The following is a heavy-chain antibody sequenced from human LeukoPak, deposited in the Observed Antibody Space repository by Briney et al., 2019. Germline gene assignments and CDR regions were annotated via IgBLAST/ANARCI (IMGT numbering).Heavy chain of an antibody. CDR1: GFTFSNTW. V-gene: IGHV3-15*01. Sequence: WGSLTLSCAASGFTFSNTWMNWVRQAPGKGLEWVGRIQSKTDGGTTEYAAPVKGRFTISRDDSKTTLYLQMNSLKTEDTAVYYCATLTVRGVINIWGQGTMVTVSS. J-gene: IGHJ3*02. CDR3: ATLTVRGVINI. CDR2: IQSKTDGGTT. D-gene: IGHD3-10*01.